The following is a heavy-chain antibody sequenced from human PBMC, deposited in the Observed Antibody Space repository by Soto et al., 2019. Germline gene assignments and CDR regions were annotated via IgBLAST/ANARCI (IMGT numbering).Heavy chain of an antibody. V-gene: IGHV3-30-3*01. CDR1: GFTFSSYA. CDR3: AREIQLWFFGMDV. D-gene: IGHD5-18*01. Sequence: QVQLVESGGGVVQPGRSLRLSCAASGFTFSSYAMHWVHQAPGKGLEWVAVISYDGSNKYYADSVKGRFTISRDNSKNTLYLQMNSLRAEDTAVYYCAREIQLWFFGMDVWGQGTTFTVSS. J-gene: IGHJ6*02. CDR2: ISYDGSNK.